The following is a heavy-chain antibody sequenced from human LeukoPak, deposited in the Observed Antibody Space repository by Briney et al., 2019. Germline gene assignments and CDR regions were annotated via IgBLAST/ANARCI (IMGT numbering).Heavy chain of an antibody. CDR3: VRQDCSGGSCYLDS. D-gene: IGHD2-15*01. Sequence: PGGSLRLSCAASGFIFSNYAMHWVRQAPGKGLDWVAVISYHGKDQYYADSVKGRFTISRDYSKNTLDLQMNSLRTEDTAVYYCVRQDCSGGSCYLDSWGQGTLVTVSP. CDR2: ISYHGKDQ. CDR1: GFIFSNYA. J-gene: IGHJ4*02. V-gene: IGHV3-30*04.